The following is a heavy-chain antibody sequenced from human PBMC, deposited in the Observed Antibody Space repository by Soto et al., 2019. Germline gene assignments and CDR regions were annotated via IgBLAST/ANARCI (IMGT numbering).Heavy chain of an antibody. CDR1: GFTFSSYA. CDR3: ARDNPIVLVPAAILGWFDP. D-gene: IGHD2-2*01. Sequence: GGSLRLSCAASGFTFSSYAMHWVRQAPGKGLEWVAVISYDGSNKYYADYVKGRFTISRDNSKNTLYLQMNSLRAEDTAVYYCARDNPIVLVPAAILGWFDPWGQGTLVTVSS. V-gene: IGHV3-30-3*01. CDR2: ISYDGSNK. J-gene: IGHJ5*02.